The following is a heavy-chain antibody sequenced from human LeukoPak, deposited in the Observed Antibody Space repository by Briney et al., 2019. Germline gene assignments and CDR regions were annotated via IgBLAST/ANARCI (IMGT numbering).Heavy chain of an antibody. Sequence: GASVKVSCKASGYTFTSYDINWVRQATGQGLEWMGWMNPNSGNTGYAQKFQGRVTMTRNTSISTAYMELRSLRSDDTAVYYCARDLRLDPHTFDYWGQGTLVTVSS. CDR3: ARDLRLDPHTFDY. V-gene: IGHV1-8*01. D-gene: IGHD1-1*01. J-gene: IGHJ4*02. CDR1: GYTFTSYD. CDR2: MNPNSGNT.